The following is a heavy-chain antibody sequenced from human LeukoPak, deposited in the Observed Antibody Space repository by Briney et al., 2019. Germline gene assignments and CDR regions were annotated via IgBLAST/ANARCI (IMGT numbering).Heavy chain of an antibody. CDR2: ISSSSSYI. CDR3: ARGGPLLWFGELLNYYGMDV. D-gene: IGHD3-10*01. CDR1: GFTFSSYS. Sequence: GGSLRLSCGASGFTFSSYSMNWVSQAPGKGLEWVSSISSSSSYIYYADSVKGRFTISRDNAKNSLYLQMNSLRAEDTAVYYCARGGPLLWFGELLNYYGMDVWGQGTTVTVSS. V-gene: IGHV3-21*01. J-gene: IGHJ6*02.